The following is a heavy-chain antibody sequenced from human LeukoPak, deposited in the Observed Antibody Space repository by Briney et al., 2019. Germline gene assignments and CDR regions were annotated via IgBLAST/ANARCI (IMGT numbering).Heavy chain of an antibody. Sequence: GGSLRLSCAASGFTFSSYGMHWVRQAPGKGLEWVAVISYDGSNKYYADSVKGRFTISRDNSKNTLYLQMNSLRAEDTAVYYCARDLPLAVAGTSAFDIWGQGTMVTVSS. CDR2: ISYDGSNK. J-gene: IGHJ3*02. V-gene: IGHV3-30*03. CDR3: ARDLPLAVAGTSAFDI. D-gene: IGHD6-19*01. CDR1: GFTFSSYG.